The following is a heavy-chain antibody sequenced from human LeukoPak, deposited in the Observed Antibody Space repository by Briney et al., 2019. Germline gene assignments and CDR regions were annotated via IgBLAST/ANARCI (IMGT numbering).Heavy chain of an antibody. J-gene: IGHJ6*03. V-gene: IGHV3-66*02. D-gene: IGHD3-10*01. CDR3: ARSPPVWFGELFPNPGYYYYMDF. CDR1: GFTVSSNY. CDR2: IYSGGST. Sequence: GGSLRLSCAASGFTVSSNYMSWVRQAPGKGLEWVSVIYSGGSTYYDDSAKGRFPISRDNSKNTLYFQMNSLRAEDTAVYYCARSPPVWFGELFPNPGYYYYMDFWGKGTTVTVSS.